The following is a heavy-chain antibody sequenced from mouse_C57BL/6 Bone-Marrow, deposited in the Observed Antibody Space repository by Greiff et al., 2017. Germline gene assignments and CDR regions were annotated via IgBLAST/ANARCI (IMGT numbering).Heavy chain of an antibody. V-gene: IGHV10-1*01. CDR3: VGQSYGSSYWYFDV. D-gene: IGHD1-1*01. Sequence: EVQLVESGGGLVQPKGSLKLSCAASGFSFNTYAMNWVRQAPGKGLEWVARIRSKSNNYATYYADSVKDRFPISRDDSESMLYLQMNNLKTEDTAMYYCVGQSYGSSYWYFDVWGKGTTVTVSS. J-gene: IGHJ1*03. CDR1: GFSFNTYA. CDR2: IRSKSNNYAT.